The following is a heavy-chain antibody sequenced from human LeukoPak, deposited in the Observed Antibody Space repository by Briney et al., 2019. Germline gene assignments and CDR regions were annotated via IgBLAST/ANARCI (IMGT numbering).Heavy chain of an antibody. V-gene: IGHV4-39*01. CDR3: ARHDIVATTLDY. Sequence: SETLSLTXTVSGGSISSSSYYWGWIRQPPGKGLEWIGSIYYSGSTYYNPSLKSRVTISVDTSKNQFSLKLSSVTAADTAVYYCARHDIVATTLDYWGQGTLVTVSS. J-gene: IGHJ4*02. CDR2: IYYSGST. D-gene: IGHD5-12*01. CDR1: GGSISSSSYY.